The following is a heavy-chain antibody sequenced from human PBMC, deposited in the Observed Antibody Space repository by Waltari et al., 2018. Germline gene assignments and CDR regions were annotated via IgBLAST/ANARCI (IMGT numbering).Heavy chain of an antibody. J-gene: IGHJ5*02. CDR3: ARHVRLGHWFDP. V-gene: IGHV4-39*01. Sequence: QLQLQESGPGLVKPSATLSLTCTVSGRSISSSSYYWGWIRQPPGKGLGWIGGIYYSGSTYYNPSLKSRVTISVDTSKNQFSLKLSSVTAADTAVYYCARHVRLGHWFDPWGQGTLVTVSS. CDR1: GRSISSSSYY. CDR2: IYYSGST. D-gene: IGHD3-16*01.